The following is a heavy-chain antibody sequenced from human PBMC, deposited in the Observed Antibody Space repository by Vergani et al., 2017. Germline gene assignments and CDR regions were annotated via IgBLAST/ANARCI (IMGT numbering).Heavy chain of an antibody. J-gene: IGHJ5*02. CDR2: INPNSGGT. V-gene: IGHV1-2*02. D-gene: IGHD1-26*01. CDR1: GYTFTGYY. CDR3: AREYSGSYFLIGWFDP. Sequence: QVQLVQSGAEVKKPGASVKVSRKASGYTFTGYYMHWVRQAPGQGLEWMGWINPNSGGTNYAQKFQGRVTMTRDTSISTAYMELSRLRSDDTAVYYCAREYSGSYFLIGWFDPWGQGTLVTVSS.